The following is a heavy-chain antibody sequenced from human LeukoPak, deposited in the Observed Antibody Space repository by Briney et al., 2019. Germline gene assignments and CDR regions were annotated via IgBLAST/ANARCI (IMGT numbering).Heavy chain of an antibody. CDR3: AKSWSMVGRYYGSGSSFVNFDY. Sequence: GGSLRLSCAASGLTFSSYAMSWVRQAPGKGLEWVSAISGSGGSTYYADSVKGRFTISRDNSKNTLYLQMNSLRAEDTAVYYCAKSWSMVGRYYGSGSSFVNFDYWGQGTLVTVSS. D-gene: IGHD3-10*01. V-gene: IGHV3-23*01. J-gene: IGHJ4*02. CDR2: ISGSGGST. CDR1: GLTFSSYA.